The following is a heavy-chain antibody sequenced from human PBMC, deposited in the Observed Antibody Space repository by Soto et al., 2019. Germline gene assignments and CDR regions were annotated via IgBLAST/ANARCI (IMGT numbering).Heavy chain of an antibody. CDR2: IYYSGRT. CDR1: GGSISSSSYY. J-gene: IGHJ3*02. Sequence: QLQLQESGPGLVKPSETLSLTCTVSGGSISSSSYYWGWIRQPPGKGLEWIGSIYYSGRTYYKPSLKSRVTISVDTSKNQFSLKLSSVTAADTAVYYCARQYYDYIWGSYRPNDAFDIWGQGTMVTVSS. D-gene: IGHD3-16*02. V-gene: IGHV4-39*01. CDR3: ARQYYDYIWGSYRPNDAFDI.